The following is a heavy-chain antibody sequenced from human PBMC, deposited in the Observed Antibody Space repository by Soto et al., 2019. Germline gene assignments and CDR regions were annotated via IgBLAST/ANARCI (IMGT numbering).Heavy chain of an antibody. Sequence: PSETLSLTCAIPGGSVSSNNEAWNWIRQSPSRGLEWLGRTYYRSKWHTDFAVSLKGRLTITPDTSENQFSLQLTSVTPEDTAVYYCARGRHTSYFDPWGQGILVTVSS. CDR2: TYYRSKWHT. D-gene: IGHD3-16*01. J-gene: IGHJ5*02. CDR1: GGSVSSNNEA. CDR3: ARGRHTSYFDP. V-gene: IGHV6-1*01.